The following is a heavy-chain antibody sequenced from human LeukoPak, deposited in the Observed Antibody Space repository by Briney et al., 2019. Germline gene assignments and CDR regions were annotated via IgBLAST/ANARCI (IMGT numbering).Heavy chain of an antibody. CDR3: ARSITAKTNWFDP. J-gene: IGHJ5*02. CDR2: INQAGSEK. CDR1: GFTFSTYW. Sequence: QSGGSLILSCAGSGFTFSTYWMSWVRQVPGTGLEWVANINQAGSEKYYVDSVKGRFTISRDNAKNSLSPQMNSLRAEDTAVYYCARSITAKTNWFDPWGQGTLVTVSS. D-gene: IGHD1-20*01. V-gene: IGHV3-7*05.